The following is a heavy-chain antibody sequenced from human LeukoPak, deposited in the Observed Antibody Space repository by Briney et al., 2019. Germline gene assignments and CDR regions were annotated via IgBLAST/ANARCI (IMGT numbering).Heavy chain of an antibody. Sequence: SVKVSCKASGGTFSSYGISWVRQAPGQGLEWMGRITPIFGIVNHAQKFQDRVTVTTDESTTTVYMELSSLRSEDTAVYYCARGARGYSGGFDSLLYFDCWGQGTLVTVSS. CDR3: ARGARGYSGGFDSLLYFDC. CDR2: ITPIFGIV. D-gene: IGHD5-12*01. CDR1: GGTFSSYG. J-gene: IGHJ4*02. V-gene: IGHV1-69*05.